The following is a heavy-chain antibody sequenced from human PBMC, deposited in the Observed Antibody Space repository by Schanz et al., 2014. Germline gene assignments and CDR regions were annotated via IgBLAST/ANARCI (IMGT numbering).Heavy chain of an antibody. V-gene: IGHV1-69*04. CDR1: GYTFSNDD. J-gene: IGHJ5*02. CDR2: IIPILGIA. Sequence: QEQLVQSGAEVRKPGTSVKVSCKTSGYTFSNDDINWVRQAIGQGPEWMGRIIPILGIANYAQRFQGRVTITADKSSDTAYMELSSLRSEDTAVYYCAREVGLYDRGWFDPWGQGTLVTVSS. CDR3: AREVGLYDRGWFDP. D-gene: IGHD3-22*01.